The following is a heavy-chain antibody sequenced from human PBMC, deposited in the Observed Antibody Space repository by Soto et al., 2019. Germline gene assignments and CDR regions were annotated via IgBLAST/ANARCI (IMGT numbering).Heavy chain of an antibody. CDR2: ISYDGSNK. J-gene: IGHJ6*02. D-gene: IGHD2-15*01. Sequence: QVQLVESGGGVVQPGRSLRLSCAASGFTFSSYAMHWVRQAPGKGLEWVAVISYDGSNKYYADSVKGRFTISRDNSKNTLYLQMNSLGAEETAVYYCARDGCSGGSCIYGMDVWGQGTTVTVSS. CDR3: ARDGCSGGSCIYGMDV. V-gene: IGHV3-30-3*01. CDR1: GFTFSSYA.